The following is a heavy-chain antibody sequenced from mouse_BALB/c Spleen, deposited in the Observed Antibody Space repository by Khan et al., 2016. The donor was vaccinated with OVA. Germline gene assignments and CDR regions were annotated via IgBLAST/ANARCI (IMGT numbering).Heavy chain of an antibody. V-gene: IGHV2-6-4*01. CDR3: ARAYYRDDSYYAMDY. J-gene: IGHJ4*01. Sequence: QVQLKQSGPGLVAPSPTLSITCTVSGFSLSSYNLHWVRQPPGKGLEWLGMIWAGGGTAYNSTLKSRLNISKDNSKSQVLLKMNSLQTEDTAMYYCARAYYRDDSYYAMDYWGQGTSVTVSS. D-gene: IGHD2-14*01. CDR1: GFSLSSYN. CDR2: IWAGGGT.